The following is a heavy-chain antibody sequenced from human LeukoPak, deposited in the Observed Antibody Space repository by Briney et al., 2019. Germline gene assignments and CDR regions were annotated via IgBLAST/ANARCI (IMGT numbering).Heavy chain of an antibody. CDR3: ARSRITLIRGVIDY. Sequence: ASVKVSCKASGYTFTGYNMHWVRQAPGQGLEWMGWINPDNGGTNYAQKFQGRVTMTRDTAINTAYMELSRLRFDDTAVYYCARSRITLIRGVIDYWGQGTLVTVSS. CDR1: GYTFTGYN. J-gene: IGHJ4*02. D-gene: IGHD3-10*01. V-gene: IGHV1-2*02. CDR2: INPDNGGT.